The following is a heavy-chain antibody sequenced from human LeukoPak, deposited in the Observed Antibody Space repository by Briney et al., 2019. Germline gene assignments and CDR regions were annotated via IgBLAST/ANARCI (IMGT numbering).Heavy chain of an antibody. CDR1: GYTFTGYY. D-gene: IGHD6-13*01. J-gene: IGHJ4*02. V-gene: IGHV1-2*02. Sequence: GASVKVSCKASGYTFTGYYMHWVRQAPGQGLEWMGWINPNSGGTSYAQKFQGKVTMTRDTSISTAYMELSRLRSDDTAVYYCARDREWRSSPTGEFDYWGQGTLVTVSS. CDR3: ARDREWRSSPTGEFDY. CDR2: INPNSGGT.